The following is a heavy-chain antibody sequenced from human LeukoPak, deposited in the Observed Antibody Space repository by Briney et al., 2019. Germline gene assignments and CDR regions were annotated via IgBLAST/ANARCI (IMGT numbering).Heavy chain of an antibody. Sequence: PSETLSLTCTVSGYSISSGYYWGWIRQPPGKGLEWIGSIYHSGSTYYNPSLKSRVTISVDTSKNQFSLKLSSVTAADTAVYYCARDSVLMVYARYYYYMDVWGKGTTVTVSS. CDR2: IYHSGST. V-gene: IGHV4-38-2*02. J-gene: IGHJ6*03. D-gene: IGHD2-8*01. CDR3: ARDSVLMVYARYYYYMDV. CDR1: GYSISSGYY.